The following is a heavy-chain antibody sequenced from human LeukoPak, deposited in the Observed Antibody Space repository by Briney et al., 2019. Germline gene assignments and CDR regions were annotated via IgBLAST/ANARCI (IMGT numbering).Heavy chain of an antibody. J-gene: IGHJ4*02. CDR3: ARHVNHYDYVWGSYRYPGIFDY. Sequence: PSETLSLTCTVSGGSISSYYWSWIRQPPGKGLEWIGYIYYSGSTNYNPSLKSRVTISVDTSKNQFSLKLSSVTAADTAVYYCARHVNHYDYVWGSYRYPGIFDYWGQGTLVTVSS. D-gene: IGHD3-16*02. CDR2: IYYSGST. CDR1: GGSISSYY. V-gene: IGHV4-59*08.